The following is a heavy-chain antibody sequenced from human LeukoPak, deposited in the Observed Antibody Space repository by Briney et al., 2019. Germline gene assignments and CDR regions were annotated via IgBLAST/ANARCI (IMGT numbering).Heavy chain of an antibody. CDR1: GFAFSSYS. D-gene: IGHD6-6*01. J-gene: IGHJ6*02. CDR3: AREGSSSSDYYYYYGMDV. Sequence: GGSLRLSCAASGFAFSSYSMNWVRQSPGKGLGWVSYIIGSSITIYYADSVKGRFTTPRDHSKNTLFLQMDSLRAEGTPVYYCAREGSSSSDYYYYYGMDVWGQGTTVTVSS. CDR2: IIGSSITI. V-gene: IGHV3-48*01.